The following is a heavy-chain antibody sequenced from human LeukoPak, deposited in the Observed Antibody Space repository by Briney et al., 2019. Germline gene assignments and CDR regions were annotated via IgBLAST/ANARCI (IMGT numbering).Heavy chain of an antibody. CDR3: ARGGMVSGAGAF. J-gene: IGHJ4*02. D-gene: IGHD2-8*01. CDR2: IYYSGNT. Sequence: SETLSLTCTVSGGSIIINNFCWGWLRQPPGKGLEWIGSIYYSGNTYYNPSLKIRLTISVDTSKTQFSLKLTSVTAAHTAVYHCARGGMVSGAGAFWGQGTLVTVSS. V-gene: IGHV4-39*01. CDR1: GGSIIINNFC.